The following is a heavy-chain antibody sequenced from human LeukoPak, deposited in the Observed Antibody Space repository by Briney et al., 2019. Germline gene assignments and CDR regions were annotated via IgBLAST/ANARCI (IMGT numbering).Heavy chain of an antibody. CDR1: VYTFTAYY. CDR3: ARVAARNFDY. D-gene: IGHD6-6*01. J-gene: IGHJ4*02. CDR2: INPNSGGT. Sequence: ASVKASCKASVYTFTAYYMHWVRQAPGQGLEWMGWINPNSGGTNYAQKFQGRVTMTRDTSISTAYMELSRLRSDDTAVYYCARVAARNFDYWGQGTMVTVSS. V-gene: IGHV1-2*02.